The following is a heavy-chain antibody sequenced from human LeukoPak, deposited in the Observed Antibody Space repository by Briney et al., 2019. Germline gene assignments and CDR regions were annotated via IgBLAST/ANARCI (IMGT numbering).Heavy chain of an antibody. D-gene: IGHD2-8*01. CDR2: IYHSGST. CDR1: GYSISSGYY. J-gene: IGHJ6*03. V-gene: IGHV4-38-2*01. Sequence: SETLSLTCAVSGYSISSGYYWGWIRQPPGKGLEWIGGIYHSGSTYYNPSLKSRVTISVDTSKNQFSLKLSSVTAADTAVYYCARHGYYYYMDVWGKGTTVTVSS. CDR3: ARHGYYYYMDV.